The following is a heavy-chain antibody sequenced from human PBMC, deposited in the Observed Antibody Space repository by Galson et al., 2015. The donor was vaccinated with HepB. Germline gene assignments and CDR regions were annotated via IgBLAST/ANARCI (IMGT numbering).Heavy chain of an antibody. CDR2: IYTSGST. CDR3: ARDRPIFGVVVYGMDV. J-gene: IGHJ6*02. Sequence: TLSLTCTVSGGSISSGSYYWSWIRQPAGKGLEWIGRIYTSGSTNYNPSLKSRVTISVDTSKNQFSLKLSSVTAADTAVYYCARDRPIFGVVVYGMDVWGQGTTVTVSS. D-gene: IGHD3-3*01. V-gene: IGHV4-61*02. CDR1: GGSISSGSYY.